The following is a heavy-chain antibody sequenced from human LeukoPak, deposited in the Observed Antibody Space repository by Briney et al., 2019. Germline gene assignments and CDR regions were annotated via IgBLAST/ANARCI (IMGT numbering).Heavy chain of an antibody. J-gene: IGHJ3*02. V-gene: IGHV3-11*01. D-gene: IGHD3-22*01. CDR3: ASANRGYYPRDAFDI. CDR1: GFTFSDYY. CDR2: ISSSGSTI. Sequence: PGGSLRLSCAASGFTFSDYYMSWIRQAPGKGLEWVSYISSSGSTIYYADSVKGRFTISRDNAKNSLYLQMNSLRAEDTAVYYCASANRGYYPRDAFDIWGQGTMVTVSS.